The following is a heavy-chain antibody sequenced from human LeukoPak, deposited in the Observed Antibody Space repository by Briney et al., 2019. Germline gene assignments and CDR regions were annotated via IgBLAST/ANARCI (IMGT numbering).Heavy chain of an antibody. J-gene: IGHJ4*02. CDR1: GFTFSNFA. CDR3: ARGPDSWLPIDY. Sequence: PGGSLRLSCSASGFTFSNFAMSWVRQAPGKGLEWVSAISSDGINTYYRDSLKGRFTISRDNSKNTVFLQMHSLTAEDTAVYYCARGPDSWLPIDYWGQGTLVTVSS. D-gene: IGHD5-24*01. CDR2: ISSDGINT. V-gene: IGHV3-23*01.